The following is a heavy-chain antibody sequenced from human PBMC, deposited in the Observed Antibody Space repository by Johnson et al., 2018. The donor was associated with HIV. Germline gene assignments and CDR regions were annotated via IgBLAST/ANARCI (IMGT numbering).Heavy chain of an antibody. CDR2: IKSKTDGGTT. CDR1: GFTFSNAW. J-gene: IGHJ3*02. CDR3: ARVQGDRGAYDAFAI. D-gene: IGHD2-21*01. Sequence: VQLVESGGGVVQPGRSLRLSCAASGFTFSNAWMSWVRQAPGKGLEWVGRIKSKTDGGTTDYAAPVKGRFTISRDDSKNTLYLQMNNLKTEDTAVYYCARVQGDRGAYDAFAIWGQGTMVTVSS. V-gene: IGHV3-15*01.